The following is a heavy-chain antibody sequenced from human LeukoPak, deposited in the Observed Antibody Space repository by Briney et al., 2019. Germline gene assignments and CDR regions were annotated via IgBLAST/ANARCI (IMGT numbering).Heavy chain of an antibody. Sequence: SETLSLTCTVSGGSFSSYYWSWIRQPPGKGLEWIGYVYFSGSTNYNPSLKSRVTILLDTSKNQFSLKLNSVTAADTAVYYCATTYYGSGSYFFDYWGQGTLVTVSS. D-gene: IGHD3-10*01. CDR2: VYFSGST. V-gene: IGHV4-59*08. CDR1: GGSFSSYY. CDR3: ATTYYGSGSYFFDY. J-gene: IGHJ4*02.